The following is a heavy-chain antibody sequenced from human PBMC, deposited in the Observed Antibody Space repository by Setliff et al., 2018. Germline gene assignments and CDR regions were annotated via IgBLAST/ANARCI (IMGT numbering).Heavy chain of an antibody. CDR1: GASINRDY. CDR3: VRALAYYYMDV. Sequence: PSETLSLTCSVSGASINRDYWNWIRQPPGKGLEWVANIKKQDGSEKYYVDSVKGRLTISRDNAKNSLYLQMNSLRAEDTAIYYCVRALAYYYMDVWGKGTTVTVSS. CDR2: IKKQDGSEK. J-gene: IGHJ6*03. V-gene: IGHV3-7*01.